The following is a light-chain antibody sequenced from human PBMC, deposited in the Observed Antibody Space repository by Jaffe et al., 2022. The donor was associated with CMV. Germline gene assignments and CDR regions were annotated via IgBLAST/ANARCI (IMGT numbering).Light chain of an antibody. Sequence: EILMTQSPATLSVSPGERATLSCRASQSVSNNLAWYQQKPGQAPRLLMYGSSTRATGIPARFSGSGSGTEFTLTISSLQSEDFAVYYCQQYNDWIFTFGPGTKVDIK. CDR2: GSS. CDR1: QSVSNN. CDR3: QQYNDWIFT. J-gene: IGKJ3*01. V-gene: IGKV3-15*01.